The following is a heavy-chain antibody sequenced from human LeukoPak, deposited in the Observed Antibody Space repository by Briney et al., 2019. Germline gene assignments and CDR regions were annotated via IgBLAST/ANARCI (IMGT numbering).Heavy chain of an antibody. CDR1: GFTFSSYA. CDR3: AREEYQLLVIDY. V-gene: IGHV3-30*04. CDR2: ISYDGSNK. D-gene: IGHD2-2*01. Sequence: KSGGSLRLSCAASGFTFSSYAMHWVRQAPGKGLEWVADISYDGSNKYYADSVKGRFTISRDNSKNTLYLQMNSLRAEDTAVYYCAREEYQLLVIDYWGQGTLVTVSS. J-gene: IGHJ4*02.